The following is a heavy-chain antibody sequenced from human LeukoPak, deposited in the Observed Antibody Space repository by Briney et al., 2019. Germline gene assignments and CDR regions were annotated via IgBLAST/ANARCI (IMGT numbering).Heavy chain of an antibody. CDR2: IYTSGST. J-gene: IGHJ4*02. V-gene: IGHV4-61*02. CDR3: ARVVGATHFDY. D-gene: IGHD1-26*01. Sequence: PSETLSLTCTVSGGSISSGSYYWSWVRQPAGKGLEWIGRIYTSGSTNYNPSLKSRVTISVDTSKNQFSLKLSSVTAADTAVYYCARVVGATHFDYWGQGTLVTVSS. CDR1: GGSISSGSYY.